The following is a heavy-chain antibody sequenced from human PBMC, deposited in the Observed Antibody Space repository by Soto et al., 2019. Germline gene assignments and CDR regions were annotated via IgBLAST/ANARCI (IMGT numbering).Heavy chain of an antibody. V-gene: IGHV2-5*02. CDR3: AHRLSGYSWNGGYFDY. Sequence: QITLKESGPTLVKPTQTLTLTCTFSGFSLTTSPMGVGWIRQPPGKGLEWLVVIYWDDDKPYSPSLKSRLTTTKDTSKNQVVHTMTNMDPVDTATYYCAHRLSGYSWNGGYFDYWGQGALVTVSS. D-gene: IGHD1-1*01. J-gene: IGHJ4*02. CDR2: IYWDDDK. CDR1: GFSLTTSPMG.